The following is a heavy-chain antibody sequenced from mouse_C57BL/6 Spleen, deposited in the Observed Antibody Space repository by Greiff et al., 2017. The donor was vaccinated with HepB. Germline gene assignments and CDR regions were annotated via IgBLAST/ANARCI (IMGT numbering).Heavy chain of an antibody. D-gene: IGHD1-1*01. CDR1: GYTFTDYN. J-gene: IGHJ4*01. Sequence: EVQLQQSGPELVKPGASVKMSCKASGYTFTDYNMHWVKQSHGKSLEWIGYINPNNGGTSYNQKFKGKATLTVNKSSSTAYMELRSLTSEDSAVYYCARDYYYGSSYGYYAMDYWGQGTSVTVSS. V-gene: IGHV1-22*01. CDR3: ARDYYYGSSYGYYAMDY. CDR2: INPNNGGT.